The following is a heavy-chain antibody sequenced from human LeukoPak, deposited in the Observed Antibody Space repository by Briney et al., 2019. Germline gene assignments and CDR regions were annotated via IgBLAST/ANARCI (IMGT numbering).Heavy chain of an antibody. J-gene: IGHJ4*02. D-gene: IGHD3-10*01. CDR1: GFTVSSNY. CDR2: IYSGGST. V-gene: IGHV3-66*02. Sequence: GGSLRLSCAASGFTVSSNYMSWVRQAPGKGLEWVSVIYSGGSTYYADSVKGRFTITRDNSKNTLYLQMNSLRAEDTAVYYCARDGRDYYGSGSYYGWGQGTLVTVSS. CDR3: ARDGRDYYGSGSYYG.